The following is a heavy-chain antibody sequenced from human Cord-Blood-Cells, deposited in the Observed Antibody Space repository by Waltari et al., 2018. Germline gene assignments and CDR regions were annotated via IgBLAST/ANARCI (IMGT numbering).Heavy chain of an antibody. CDR3: ARDSGSYFTSFDY. CDR2: INPNSGGT. D-gene: IGHD1-26*01. J-gene: IGHJ4*02. V-gene: IGHV1-2*02. CDR1: GYTFTGYY. Sequence: VPLVQSGAAVKKPGASAEVACQASGYTFTGYYLHWVRLAPGQGLEWMGWINPNSGGTNYAQKFQGRVTMTRDTSISTAYMELSRLRSDDTAVYYCARDSGSYFTSFDYWGQGTLVTVSS.